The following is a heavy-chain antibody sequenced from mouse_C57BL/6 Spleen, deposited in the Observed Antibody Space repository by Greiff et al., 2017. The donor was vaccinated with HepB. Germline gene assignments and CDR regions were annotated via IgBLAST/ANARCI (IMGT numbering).Heavy chain of an antibody. V-gene: IGHV5-16*01. D-gene: IGHD2-4*01. CDR2: INYDGSST. Sequence: EVKLVESEGGLVQPGSSMKLSCTASVFTFSDYYMAWVRQVPEKGLEWVANINYDGSSTYYLDSLKSRFIISRDNAKNILYLQMSSLKSEDTATYYCARYEYDDYAMDYWGQGTSVTVSS. CDR3: ARYEYDDYAMDY. CDR1: VFTFSDYY. J-gene: IGHJ4*01.